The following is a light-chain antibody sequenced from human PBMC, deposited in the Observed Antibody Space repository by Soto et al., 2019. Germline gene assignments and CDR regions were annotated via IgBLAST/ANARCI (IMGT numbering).Light chain of an antibody. J-gene: IGLJ2*01. CDR3: QSYDSSLSAYVL. CDR1: SSNIGAGCD. CDR2: GNS. V-gene: IGLV1-40*01. Sequence: QSVLTQPPSVSGAQGQRVTISCTGSSSNIGAGCDVHWYQQLPGTAPKLLIYGNSNRPSGVPDRFSGSKSGTSASLAITGLQDEDEAVYYCQSYDSSLSAYVLFGGGTKLTVL.